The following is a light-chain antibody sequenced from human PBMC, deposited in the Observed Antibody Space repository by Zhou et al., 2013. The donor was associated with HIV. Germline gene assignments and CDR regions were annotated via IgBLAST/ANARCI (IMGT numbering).Light chain of an antibody. CDR2: GAS. CDR1: QSVSSN. Sequence: ERVMTQSPATLSVSPGERVNLSCRASQSVSSNLAWYQQKPGQAPRLLIYGASTRATGIPARFSGSGSGTEFTLTISSMQSEDFAVYYCQQYNNWPPRVTFGGGTKVEIK. V-gene: IGKV3-15*01. CDR3: QQYNNWPPRVT. J-gene: IGKJ4*01.